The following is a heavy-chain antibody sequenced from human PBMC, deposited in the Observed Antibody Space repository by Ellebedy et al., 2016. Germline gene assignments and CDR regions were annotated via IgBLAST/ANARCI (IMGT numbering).Heavy chain of an antibody. CDR1: GYTFTSYD. CDR2: MNPNSGNT. V-gene: IGHV1-8*01. Sequence: ASVKVSXKASGYTFTSYDINWVRQATGQGLEWMGWMNPNSGNTGYAQKFQGRVTMTRNTSISTAYMELSSLRSEDTAVYYCASSIWVVPAAIYYYYGMDVWGQGTTVTVSS. J-gene: IGHJ6*02. D-gene: IGHD2-2*01. CDR3: ASSIWVVPAAIYYYYGMDV.